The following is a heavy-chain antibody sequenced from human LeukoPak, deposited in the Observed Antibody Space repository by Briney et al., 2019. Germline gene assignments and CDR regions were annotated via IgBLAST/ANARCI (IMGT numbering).Heavy chain of an antibody. J-gene: IGHJ4*02. D-gene: IGHD1-26*01. CDR2: RNPNSCNT. CDR3: ARSTMGARRTYDY. CDR1: KYTFTIYD. V-gene: IGHV1-8*01. Sequence: ASVKVSCKASKYTFTIYDVNWVRQATGLGLEWMGLRNPNSCNTGYAQKFQGRGTMTMNSSISTAYMALTSLTSEDTAVYYCARSTMGARRTYDYWGQGTLVTVSS.